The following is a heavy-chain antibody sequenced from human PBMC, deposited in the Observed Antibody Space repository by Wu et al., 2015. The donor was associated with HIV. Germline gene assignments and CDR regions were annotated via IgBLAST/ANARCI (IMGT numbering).Heavy chain of an antibody. CDR2: INPSGGAT. CDR3: ARDATPITTEFDY. V-gene: IGHV1-2*02. J-gene: IGHJ4*02. D-gene: IGHD4-11*01. CDR1: GYIFTDYG. Sequence: VQLVQSGGEVKKPGASVKVACKSSGYIFTDYGIHWVRQAPGHGLEWMAWINPSGGATIYAEAFEGRVTVTTDTSMKTVYMELESLTSGDTAMYFCARDATPITTEFDYWGQGTLITVSS.